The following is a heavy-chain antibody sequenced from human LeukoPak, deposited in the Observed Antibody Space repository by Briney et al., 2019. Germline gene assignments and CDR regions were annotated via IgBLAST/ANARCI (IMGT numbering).Heavy chain of an antibody. CDR1: GYTFTNYY. CDR3: DRDRTGYYYGSSGYYFDAFDI. Sequence: DSVKASCNASGYTFTNYYMHWVRQAPGQGLEWMGIINPSGGSTSYAQKLEGRVTMTRDPSTTTVYMELSSVMSEDPGVYSCDRDRTGYYYGSSGYYFDAFDIWGQGTMVTVSS. V-gene: IGHV1-46*03. D-gene: IGHD3-22*01. CDR2: INPSGGST. J-gene: IGHJ3*02.